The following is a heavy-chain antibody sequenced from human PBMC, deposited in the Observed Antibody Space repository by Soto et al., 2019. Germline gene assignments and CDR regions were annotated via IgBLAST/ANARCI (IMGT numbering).Heavy chain of an antibody. Sequence: QVQMVQSGAEVKRSGASVRVSCKASGYAFTAYYIHWVRQAPGQGLEWMGWINPDTGGTDSTQKFQGGVTMTRPTSLTTAYMELSNVKFDDTAVYYCARAVGRDGSSWHRGAVDYWGQGTLVTVSS. J-gene: IGHJ4*02. CDR1: GYAFTAYY. D-gene: IGHD2-2*01. V-gene: IGHV1-2*02. CDR3: ARAVGRDGSSWHRGAVDY. CDR2: INPDTGGT.